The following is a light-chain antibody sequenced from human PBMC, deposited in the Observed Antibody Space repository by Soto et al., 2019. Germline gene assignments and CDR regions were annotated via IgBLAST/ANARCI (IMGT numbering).Light chain of an antibody. CDR2: ETS. V-gene: IGKV1-33*01. J-gene: IGKJ5*01. CDR1: QDIRSY. Sequence: DIHMTQSPSSLSASLGDRVTITCQASQDIRSYLNWYQQKPGEAPKLLISETSNLEPGVPSRFSGSRSGTHFAFIISRLLPEDVATYYCQQYDDLFTFGQGTRLDIK. CDR3: QQYDDLFT.